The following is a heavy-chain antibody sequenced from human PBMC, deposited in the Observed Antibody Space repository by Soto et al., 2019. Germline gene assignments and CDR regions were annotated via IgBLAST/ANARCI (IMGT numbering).Heavy chain of an antibody. J-gene: IGHJ3*02. CDR3: AGEVYYYDSSGPDAFDI. D-gene: IGHD3-22*01. CDR1: GFTFSSYS. V-gene: IGHV3-21*01. CDR2: ISSSSSYI. Sequence: LRLSCAASGFTFSSYSMNWVRQAPGKGLEWVSSISSSSSYIYYADSVKGRFTISRDNAKNSLYLQMNSLRAKDTAVYYCAGEVYYYDSSGPDAFDIWGQGTMVTVSS.